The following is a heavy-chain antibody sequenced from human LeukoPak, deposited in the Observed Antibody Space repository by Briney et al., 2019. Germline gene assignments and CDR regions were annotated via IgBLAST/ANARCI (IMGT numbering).Heavy chain of an antibody. CDR1: GFTFSSYA. V-gene: IGHV3-23*01. Sequence: GGSLRLSCAASGFTFSSYAMSWVRQAPGKGLEWVSAISGSGGSTYYADSVKGRFTISRDNSKNTLYLQMNSLRAEDTAVYYCAKEPDYTWIQLWTRAYYFDYWGQGTLVTVSS. J-gene: IGHJ4*02. CDR3: AKEPDYTWIQLWTRAYYFDY. CDR2: ISGSGGST. D-gene: IGHD5-18*01.